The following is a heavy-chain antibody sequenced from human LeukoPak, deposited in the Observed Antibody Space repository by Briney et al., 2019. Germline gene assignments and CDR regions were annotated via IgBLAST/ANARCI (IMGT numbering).Heavy chain of an antibody. J-gene: IGHJ6*02. V-gene: IGHV3-7*01. CDR2: IKQDGSEK. CDR3: ARDLSSTSCYAPPPRCNYYGMDV. D-gene: IGHD2-2*01. CDR1: GFTFSSYW. Sequence: PGGSLRLSCAASGFTFSSYWMSWVRQAPGKGLEWVANIKQDGSEKYYVDSVKGRFTISRDNAKNSLYLQMNSLRTEDTAVYYCARDLSSTSCYAPPPRCNYYGMDVWGQGTTVTVSS.